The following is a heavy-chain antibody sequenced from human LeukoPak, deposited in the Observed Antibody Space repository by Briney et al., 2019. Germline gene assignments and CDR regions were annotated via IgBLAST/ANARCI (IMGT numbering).Heavy chain of an antibody. D-gene: IGHD1-26*01. CDR1: GCTFTGYY. V-gene: IGHV1-2*02. Sequence: ASVTVSCKASGCTFTGYYMHWVRQAPGQGVEGMGWINPNSGGTNYAQKFQGRVTMTRDTSISTVYMELSRLRSDDTAVYYCARGGYSGSYSKYWGQGTLVTVSS. J-gene: IGHJ4*02. CDR3: ARGGYSGSYSKY. CDR2: INPNSGGT.